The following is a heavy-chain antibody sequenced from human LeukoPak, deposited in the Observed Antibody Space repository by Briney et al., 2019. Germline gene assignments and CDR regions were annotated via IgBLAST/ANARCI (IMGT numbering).Heavy chain of an antibody. J-gene: IGHJ4*02. CDR2: ISGSGGST. D-gene: IGHD6-13*01. Sequence: GGSLRLSCAASGFTFSSYAMSWVRQALGKGLEWVSAISGSGGSTYYADSVKGRFTISRDNSKNTLYLQMNSLRAEDTAVYYCAKDPVEQQQLGFDYWGQGTLVTVSS. V-gene: IGHV3-23*01. CDR1: GFTFSSYA. CDR3: AKDPVEQQQLGFDY.